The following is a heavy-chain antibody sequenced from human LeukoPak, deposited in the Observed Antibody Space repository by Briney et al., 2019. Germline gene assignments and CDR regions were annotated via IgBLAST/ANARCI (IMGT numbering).Heavy chain of an antibody. Sequence: GRSLRLSCAASGFTFDDYAMHWVRQAPGKGLEWVSGISWNSGSIGYADSVNGRFTISRDNAKNSLYLQMNSLRAEDMALYYCAKDIMRSSARAFDIWGQGTMVTVSS. D-gene: IGHD3-22*01. CDR3: AKDIMRSSARAFDI. J-gene: IGHJ3*02. CDR1: GFTFDDYA. CDR2: ISWNSGSI. V-gene: IGHV3-9*03.